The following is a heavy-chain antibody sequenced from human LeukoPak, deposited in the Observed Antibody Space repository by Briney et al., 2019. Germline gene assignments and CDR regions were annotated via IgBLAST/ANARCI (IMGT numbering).Heavy chain of an antibody. V-gene: IGHV3-30*03. CDR3: AFTLDYAGN. D-gene: IGHD4-17*01. Sequence: PGRSLRLSCAASGFTFSSYGMHWVRQAPGKGLEWVAVISYDGSNKYYADSVKGRFTISRDNSKNTLYLQMNSLRAEDTAVYYCAFTLDYAGNWGQGTLVTVSS. J-gene: IGHJ4*02. CDR2: ISYDGSNK. CDR1: GFTFSSYG.